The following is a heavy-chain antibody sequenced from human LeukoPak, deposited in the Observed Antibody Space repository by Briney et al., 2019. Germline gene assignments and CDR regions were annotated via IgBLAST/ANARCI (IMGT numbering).Heavy chain of an antibody. V-gene: IGHV3-30*18. CDR2: ISCDGSNK. Sequence: GGSLRLSCAASGFTFSSCGMHWVRQAPGKGLEWVAVISCDGSNKYYADSVKGRFTISRDNSKNTLYLQMNSLRAEDTAVYYCAKHRGYSYGSLGMDVWGQGTTVTVSS. J-gene: IGHJ6*02. D-gene: IGHD5-18*01. CDR3: AKHRGYSYGSLGMDV. CDR1: GFTFSSCG.